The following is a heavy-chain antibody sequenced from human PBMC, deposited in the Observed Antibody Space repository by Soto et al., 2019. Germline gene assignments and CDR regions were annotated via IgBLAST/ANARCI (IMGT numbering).Heavy chain of an antibody. J-gene: IGHJ4*02. CDR2: ISSSSSYI. D-gene: IGHD3-3*01. Sequence: GGSLRLSCAASGFTFSSYSMNWVRQAPGKGLEWVSSISSSSSYIYYADSVKGRFTISRDNAKNSLYLQMNSLRAEDTAVYYCARAPVITIFGATGWGQGTLVTVSS. CDR3: ARAPVITIFGATG. V-gene: IGHV3-21*01. CDR1: GFTFSSYS.